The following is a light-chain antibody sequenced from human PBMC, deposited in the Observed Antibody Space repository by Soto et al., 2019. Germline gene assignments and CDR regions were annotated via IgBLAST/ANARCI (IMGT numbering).Light chain of an antibody. CDR1: SSDVGRYSY. CDR2: DVS. V-gene: IGLV2-11*01. CDR3: CSYAGTYTGV. Sequence: QSLLTQPRAVSGSPGHSVSISCTGTSSDVGRYSYVSWYQQHPGKAPKLMIYDVSERPSGVPDRFSGSKSGNTASLTISGLQAEDEADYYCCSYAGTYTGVLGTGTKVTVL. J-gene: IGLJ1*01.